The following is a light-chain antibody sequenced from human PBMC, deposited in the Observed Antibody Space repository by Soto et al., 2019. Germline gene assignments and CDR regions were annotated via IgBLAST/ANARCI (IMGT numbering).Light chain of an antibody. J-gene: IGLJ1*01. V-gene: IGLV2-23*01. CDR3: CSYAGSSFYV. CDR1: SSVVGSYNL. CDR2: EGS. Sequence: QSALTQPASASGSPGQSITISCTGTSSVVGSYNLVSWYQQHPGKAPKLMIYEGSKRPSGVSNRFSGSKSGNTASLTISGLQAEDEAEYYCCSYAGSSFYVFGTGTKVSV.